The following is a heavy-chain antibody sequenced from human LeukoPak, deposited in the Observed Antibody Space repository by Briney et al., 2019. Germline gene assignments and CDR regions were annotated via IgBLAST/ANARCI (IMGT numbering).Heavy chain of an antibody. Sequence: GGSLRLSCAASGFTFSDYYMSWIRQAPGKGLEWVSYISSSGSTIYYADSVKGRFTISRDNAKNSLYLQMNSLRAEDTAVYYCARVRAYLFEYSSSWYNQDDPWGQGTLVTVSS. CDR2: ISSSGSTI. V-gene: IGHV3-11*04. J-gene: IGHJ5*02. CDR3: ARVRAYLFEYSSSWYNQDDP. D-gene: IGHD6-13*01. CDR1: GFTFSDYY.